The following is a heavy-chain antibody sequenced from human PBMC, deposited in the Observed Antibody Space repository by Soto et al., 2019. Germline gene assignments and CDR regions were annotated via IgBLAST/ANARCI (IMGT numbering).Heavy chain of an antibody. J-gene: IGHJ4*02. CDR3: AMTVGATFYYFDY. Sequence: GGSLRLSCAASGFTFSSYAMSWVRQAPGKGLEWVSAISGSGGSTYYADSVKGRFTISRDNSKNTLYLQMNSLRAEDTAVYYCAMTVGATFYYFDYWGQGTLVTVSS. CDR1: GFTFSSYA. V-gene: IGHV3-23*01. D-gene: IGHD1-26*01. CDR2: ISGSGGST.